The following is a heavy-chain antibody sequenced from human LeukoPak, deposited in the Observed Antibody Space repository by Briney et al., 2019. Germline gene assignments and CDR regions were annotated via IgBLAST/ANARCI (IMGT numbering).Heavy chain of an antibody. J-gene: IGHJ4*02. CDR1: GFTFSSYA. Sequence: PGGSLRLSCAASGFTFSSYAMSWVRQAPGKGLEWVSAISGSGGSTYYADSVKGRFTISRDNAKNTLYLQMNSLRAEDTAVYYCATDRSSIAVRPHWGQGTLVTVSS. CDR2: ISGSGGST. D-gene: IGHD6-6*01. V-gene: IGHV3-23*01. CDR3: ATDRSSIAVRPH.